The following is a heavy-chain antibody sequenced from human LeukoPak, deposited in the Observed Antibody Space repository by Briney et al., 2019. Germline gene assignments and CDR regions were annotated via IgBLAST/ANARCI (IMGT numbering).Heavy chain of an antibody. V-gene: IGHV1-69*05. CDR2: IIPIFGTA. CDR1: GGTFSSYA. J-gene: IGHJ5*02. CDR3: ARVAAASQGWWFNP. Sequence: GASVEVSCKASGGTFSSYAISWVRQAPGQGLEWMGGIIPIFGTANYAQKFQGRVTITTDESTSTAYMELSSLRSEDTAVYYCARVAAASQGWWFNPWGQGTLVTVSS. D-gene: IGHD6-13*01.